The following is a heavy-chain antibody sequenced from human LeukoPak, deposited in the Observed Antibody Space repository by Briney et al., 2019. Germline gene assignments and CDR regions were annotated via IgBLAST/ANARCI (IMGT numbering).Heavy chain of an antibody. V-gene: IGHV4-59*01. CDR3: ARLRFWSCYPFFVF. CDR2: FYYSGNT. D-gene: IGHD3-3*01. CDR1: GFSISSSY. J-gene: IGHJ4*02. Sequence: SETLSLTCTVSGFSISSSYWSWIRQAPGKGLEWIGYFYYSGNTNYNPSLKSRVTMSVDTSKNPFYLNLMSVTAADTAVFYCARLRFWSCYPFFVFWGQGTLVSVSP.